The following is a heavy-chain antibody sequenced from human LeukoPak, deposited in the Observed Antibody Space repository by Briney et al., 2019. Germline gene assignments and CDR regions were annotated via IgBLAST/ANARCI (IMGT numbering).Heavy chain of an antibody. CDR3: ARQRKVGITKIGPSID. J-gene: IGHJ4*02. Sequence: GESLKISCKGSGYSFTSYWIGWVRQMPGKGLEWMGIIYPGDSDTRYSPSFQGQVTISADKSISTAYLQWSSLKASDTAMYYCARQRKVGITKIGPSIDWGQGTLVTVSS. CDR1: GYSFTSYW. D-gene: IGHD3-22*01. V-gene: IGHV5-51*01. CDR2: IYPGDSDT.